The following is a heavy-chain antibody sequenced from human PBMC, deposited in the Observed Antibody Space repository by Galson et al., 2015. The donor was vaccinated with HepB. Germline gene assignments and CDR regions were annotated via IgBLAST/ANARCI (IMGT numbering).Heavy chain of an antibody. CDR1: GFTFSSYA. V-gene: IGHV3-23*01. CDR3: AKRSGGSGRSHYFDY. D-gene: IGHD3-10*01. J-gene: IGHJ4*02. Sequence: SLRLSCAASGFTFSSYAMSWVRQAPGKGLEWVSAISGSGGSTYYADSVKGRFTISRDNSKNTLYLQMNSLRAEDTAVYYCAKRSGGSGRSHYFDYWGQGTLVTVSS. CDR2: ISGSGGST.